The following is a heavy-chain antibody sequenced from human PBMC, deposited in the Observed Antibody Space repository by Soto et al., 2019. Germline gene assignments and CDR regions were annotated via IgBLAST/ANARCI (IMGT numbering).Heavy chain of an antibody. CDR3: AGHYGSGANWFDP. CDR2: IYYSGST. D-gene: IGHD3-10*01. Sequence: SETLSLTCTVSGGSISSYYWSWIRQPPGKGLEWIGYIYYSGSTNYNPSLKSRVTISVDTSKNQFSLKLSSVTAADTAVYYCAGHYGSGANWFDPWGQGTLVTVSS. CDR1: GGSISSYY. J-gene: IGHJ5*02. V-gene: IGHV4-59*08.